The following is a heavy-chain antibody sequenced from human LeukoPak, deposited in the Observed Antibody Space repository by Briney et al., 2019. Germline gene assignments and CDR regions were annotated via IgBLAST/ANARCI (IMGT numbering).Heavy chain of an antibody. D-gene: IGHD6-19*01. Sequence: ASVKVSCKVSGYTLTELSMHWVRQAPGKGLEWMGGLDPADGETIYAQTFQGRVTMTEDTSTDTAYMELSSLRSEDTAVYYCATAGPIAVAGTNIDWFDPWGQGTLVTVSS. V-gene: IGHV1-24*01. CDR1: GYTLTELS. CDR3: ATAGPIAVAGTNIDWFDP. CDR2: LDPADGET. J-gene: IGHJ5*02.